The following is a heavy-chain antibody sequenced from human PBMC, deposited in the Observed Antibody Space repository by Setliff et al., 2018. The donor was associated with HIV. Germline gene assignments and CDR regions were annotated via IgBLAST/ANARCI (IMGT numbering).Heavy chain of an antibody. V-gene: IGHV2-5*01. Sequence: GSGPTLVNPTQTLTLTCTFSGLSLSTSGVGVGWTRQSPGKALEWLAFIYWNNNKHYSTSLKSRLTVTKDTSKNRVVVTMTNMDPVDTATYYCAYSGRQLRGPYFDFWGQGTPVTVSS. CDR2: IYWNNNK. D-gene: IGHD1-1*01. CDR1: GLSLSTSGVG. J-gene: IGHJ4*02. CDR3: AYSGRQLRGPYFDF.